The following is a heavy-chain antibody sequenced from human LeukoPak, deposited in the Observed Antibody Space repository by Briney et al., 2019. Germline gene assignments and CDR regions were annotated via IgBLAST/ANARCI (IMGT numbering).Heavy chain of an antibody. CDR1: GYTFTSYG. D-gene: IGHD5-24*01. V-gene: IGHV1-18*01. CDR2: ISAYNGNT. Sequence: GASVKVSCKASGYTFTSYGISWVRQAPGQGLEWMGWISAYNGNTNYAQKLQGRVTMTTDTSTSTAYMELRSLRSDDTAVYYCARDSITVPLGYYFDYWGQGTLVTVSS. J-gene: IGHJ4*02. CDR3: ARDSITVPLGYYFDY.